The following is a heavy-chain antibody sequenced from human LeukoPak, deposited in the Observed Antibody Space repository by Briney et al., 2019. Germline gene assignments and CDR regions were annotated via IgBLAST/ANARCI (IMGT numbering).Heavy chain of an antibody. CDR2: FDPEDGET. CDR3: ATDQGEGTRLFDY. J-gene: IGHJ4*02. CDR1: GYTLTDLS. Sequence: ASVKVSCKVSGYTLTDLSMHWVRQAPGKGLEWMGGFDPEDGETIYAQKFQGRVTMTEDTSTDTAYMELSSLRSEDTAVYYCATDQGEGTRLFDYWGQGTLVTVSS. D-gene: IGHD2-2*01. V-gene: IGHV1-24*01.